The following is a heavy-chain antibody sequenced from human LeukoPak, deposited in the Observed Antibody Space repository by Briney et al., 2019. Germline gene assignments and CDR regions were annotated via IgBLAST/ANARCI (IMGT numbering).Heavy chain of an antibody. Sequence: PGGSLRLSCAASGFTFSSYSMNWVRQAPGKGLEWVSSISSSSSYIYYADSVKGRFTISRDNAKNSLYLQTNSLRAEDTAVYYCARLQQYSSSSTYWGQGTLVTVSS. CDR2: ISSSSSYI. CDR3: ARLQQYSSSSTY. D-gene: IGHD6-6*01. J-gene: IGHJ4*02. CDR1: GFTFSSYS. V-gene: IGHV3-21*01.